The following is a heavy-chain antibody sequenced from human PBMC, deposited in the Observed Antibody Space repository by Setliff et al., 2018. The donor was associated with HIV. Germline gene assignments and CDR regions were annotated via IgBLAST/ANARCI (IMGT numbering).Heavy chain of an antibody. J-gene: IGHJ4*02. V-gene: IGHV4-39*02. D-gene: IGHD3-22*01. CDR3: ARGALSLTMTKLLSFFDS. CDR1: GGSISSSSYY. CDR2: INHSGNT. Sequence: SETLSLTCTVSGGSISSSSYYWGWIRQPPGKGLEWIAEINHSGNTNYNPSLKSRVTISVVASKSHFSLKMTSVTAADTAIYFCARGALSLTMTKLLSFFDSWGQGTQVTVSS.